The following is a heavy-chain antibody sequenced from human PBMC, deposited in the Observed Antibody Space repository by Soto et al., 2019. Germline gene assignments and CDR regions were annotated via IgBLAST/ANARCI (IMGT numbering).Heavy chain of an antibody. J-gene: IGHJ4*02. CDR1: GFTFSSYG. V-gene: IGHV3-33*01. CDR3: ATTGPY. CDR2: IWFDGSNK. Sequence: QVQLVESGGGVVQPGRSLRLSCAASGFTFSSYGMHWVRQAPGKGLEWVAVIWFDGSNKFYADSVKGRFTISRDNSKNTVSLKMSGLGDEYSAAYYCATTGPYWGQGTLVTVSS.